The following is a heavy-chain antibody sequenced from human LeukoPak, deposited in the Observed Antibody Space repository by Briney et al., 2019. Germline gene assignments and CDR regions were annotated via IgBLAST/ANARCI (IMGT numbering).Heavy chain of an antibody. CDR3: WKDFASGHYPNY. J-gene: IGHJ4*02. V-gene: IGHV3-23*01. D-gene: IGHD2-21*02. Sequence: GGSLRLSCAASGFTFSSYAMLWVRQAPGKGLEWVSGSCSGGSTYYAESVKGRFTISSRNSKNKLLFLKNRLRAEDTAVVYCWKDFASGHYPNYWGQGTLIT. CDR2: SCSGGST. CDR1: GFTFSSYA.